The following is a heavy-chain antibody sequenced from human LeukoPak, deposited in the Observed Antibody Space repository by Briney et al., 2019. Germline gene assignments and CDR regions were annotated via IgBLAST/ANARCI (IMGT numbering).Heavy chain of an antibody. CDR1: GGSISSYY. D-gene: IGHD4-17*01. J-gene: IGHJ4*02. CDR2: IYYSGST. V-gene: IGHV4-59*01. CDR3: ARYGDYGVYFDY. Sequence: PSETLSLTCTVSGGSISSYYWSWIRQPPPKGLEWVGYIYYSGSTNYNPSLKSRVTISVDTSKNQFSLKLSSVTAADTAVYYCARYGDYGVYFDYWGQGTLVTVSS.